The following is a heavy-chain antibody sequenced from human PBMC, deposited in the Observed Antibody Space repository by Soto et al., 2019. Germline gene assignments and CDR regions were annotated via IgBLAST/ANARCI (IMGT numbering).Heavy chain of an antibody. Sequence: SETLSLTCAVYGGSFSGYYWSWIRQPPGKGLEWIGEINHSGSTNYNPSLKSRVTISVDTSKNQFSLKLSSVTAADTAVYYCARLKYCSGGSCSQSIAVRRRFAYSAQGTLVTVSS. CDR1: GGSFSGYY. CDR3: ARLKYCSGGSCSQSIAVRRRFAY. V-gene: IGHV4-34*01. J-gene: IGHJ1*01. CDR2: INHSGST. D-gene: IGHD2-15*01.